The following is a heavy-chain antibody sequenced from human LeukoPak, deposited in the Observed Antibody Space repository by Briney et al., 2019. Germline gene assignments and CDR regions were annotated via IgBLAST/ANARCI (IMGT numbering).Heavy chain of an antibody. D-gene: IGHD2-2*01. CDR3: ARESHCSSTSCSVP. CDR1: GFTFNSYA. CDR2: ISYDGSNK. V-gene: IGHV3-30-3*01. J-gene: IGHJ5*02. Sequence: PGGSLRLSCAASGFTFNSYAMHWVRQAPGKGLEWVAVISYDGSNKYYADSVKGRFTISRDNSKNTLYLQMNSLRAEDTAVYYCARESHCSSTSCSVPWGQGTLVTVSS.